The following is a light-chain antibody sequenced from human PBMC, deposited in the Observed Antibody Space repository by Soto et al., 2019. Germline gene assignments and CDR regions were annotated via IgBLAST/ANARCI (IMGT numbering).Light chain of an antibody. CDR1: SSDVGGYNY. V-gene: IGLV2-14*01. Sequence: QSALTQPASVSGSPGQSITISCTGTSSDVGGYNYVSWYQQHPGKAPKLMIYEVSHRPSGASNRFSGSKSGNTASLTISGLQAEDEADYYCSSYTTTNTYVFGTGTKLTVL. J-gene: IGLJ1*01. CDR3: SSYTTTNTYV. CDR2: EVS.